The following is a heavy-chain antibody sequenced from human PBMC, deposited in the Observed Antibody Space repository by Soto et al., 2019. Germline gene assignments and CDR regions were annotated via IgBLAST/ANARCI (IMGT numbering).Heavy chain of an antibody. CDR2: ISGSGGST. V-gene: IGHV3-23*01. J-gene: IGHJ4*02. CDR1: GFTFSSYA. CDR3: AKDGRDCSGGSCYSSLFNY. D-gene: IGHD2-15*01. Sequence: PGGSLRLSCAASGFTFSSYAMSWVRQAPGKGLEWVSAISGSGGSTYYADSVKGRFTISRDNSKNTLYLQMNSLRAEDTAVYYCAKDGRDCSGGSCYSSLFNYWGQGTLVTVSS.